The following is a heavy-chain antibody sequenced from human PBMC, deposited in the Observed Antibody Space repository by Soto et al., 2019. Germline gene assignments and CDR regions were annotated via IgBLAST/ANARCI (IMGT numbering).Heavy chain of an antibody. CDR3: ARDSSGRIWWFDP. D-gene: IGHD6-19*01. CDR2: IYTSGST. CDR1: GGSIIRYY. V-gene: IGHV4-4*07. J-gene: IGHJ5*02. Sequence: PSETLSLTCTVSGGSIIRYYWSWSRQPAGKGLEWIGRIYTSGSTNYNPSLKSRVTMSVDTSKNQFSLKLSSVTAADTAVYYCARDSSGRIWWFDPWGQGTLVTVSS.